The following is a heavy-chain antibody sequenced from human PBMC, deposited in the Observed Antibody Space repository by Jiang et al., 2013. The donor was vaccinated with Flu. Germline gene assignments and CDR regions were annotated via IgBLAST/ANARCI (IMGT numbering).Heavy chain of an antibody. CDR1: GGSISTYY. J-gene: IGHJ4*02. CDR2: INYSGNT. CDR3: ARHVIVGAGSFDY. V-gene: IGHV4-59*08. D-gene: IGHD1-26*01. Sequence: PGLVKPSETLSLTCTVSGGSISTYYWSWIRQPPGKGLEWIAYINYSGNTNYNPSLKSRVTISVDTSKNQFSLKVNSVTAADTAVYYCARHVIVGAGSFDYWGQGSLVTVSS.